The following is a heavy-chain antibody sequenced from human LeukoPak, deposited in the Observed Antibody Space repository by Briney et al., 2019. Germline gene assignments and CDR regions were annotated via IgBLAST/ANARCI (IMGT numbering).Heavy chain of an antibody. D-gene: IGHD4-17*01. CDR1: GFTFDDYA. J-gene: IGHJ4*02. CDR2: ISWNSGSI. Sequence: PGGSLRPSCAASGFTFDDYAMHWVRQAPGKGLEWVSGISWNSGSIGYADSVKGRFTISRDNAKNSLYLQMNSLRAEDTAVYYCAGEGTVTTFDYWGQGTLVTVSS. CDR3: AGEGTVTTFDY. V-gene: IGHV3-9*01.